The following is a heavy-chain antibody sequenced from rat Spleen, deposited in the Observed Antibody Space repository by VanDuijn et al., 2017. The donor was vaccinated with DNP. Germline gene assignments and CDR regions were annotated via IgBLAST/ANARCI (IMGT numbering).Heavy chain of an antibody. J-gene: IGHJ1*01. CDR3: VRRLFVDGSNAHWYIDF. D-gene: IGHD1-3*01. V-gene: IGHV5S23*01. CDR2: ISTSGSRT. Sequence: EVQLVESGGGLVQPGRSLKLSCVASGFTFNYYWMTWVRQAPKKGLEWVATISTSGSRTYYPDSVKGRFTISRDNAKSSLYLQMNSLRSEDTATYYCVRRLFVDGSNAHWYIDFWGPGTMVTVSS. CDR1: GFTFNYYW.